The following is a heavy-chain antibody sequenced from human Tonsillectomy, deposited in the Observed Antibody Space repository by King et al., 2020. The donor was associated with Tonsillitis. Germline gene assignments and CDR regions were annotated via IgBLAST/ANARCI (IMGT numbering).Heavy chain of an antibody. J-gene: IGHJ4*02. CDR3: ARRCWEYSGSSRPFDY. V-gene: IGHV5-10-1*03. CDR2: IDPSDSYT. D-gene: IGHD1-26*01. Sequence: VQLVESGAEVKKPGESLRISCKGSGYSFTSYWISWVRQMPGKGLEWMGRIDPSDSYTNYSPSFQGHVTISADKSISTAYLQWSSLKASDTAMYYCARRCWEYSGSSRPFDYWGQGTLVTVSS. CDR1: GYSFTSYW.